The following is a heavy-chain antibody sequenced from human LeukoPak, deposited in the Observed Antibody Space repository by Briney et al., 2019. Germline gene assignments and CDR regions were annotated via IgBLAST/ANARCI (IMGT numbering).Heavy chain of an antibody. Sequence: GGSLRLSCAASGFSLNTYAVNWVRQAPGKGLEWVSGISVIGDTAYYADSVRGRFTSSRDRSRNTVYLQMDSLRDEDTAIYYCARGGATYGAAPYDYWGQGNLVTVSS. J-gene: IGHJ4*02. D-gene: IGHD4/OR15-4a*01. CDR1: GFSLNTYA. V-gene: IGHV3-23*01. CDR2: ISVIGDTA. CDR3: ARGGATYGAAPYDY.